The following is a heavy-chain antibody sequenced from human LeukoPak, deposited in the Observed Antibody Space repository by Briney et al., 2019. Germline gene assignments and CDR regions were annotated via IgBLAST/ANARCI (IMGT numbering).Heavy chain of an antibody. CDR3: ARDRYTVVSWYFDL. CDR2: INHSGST. V-gene: IGHV4-34*01. J-gene: IGHJ2*01. CDR1: GGSFSGYY. Sequence: PSETLSLTCAVYGGSFSGYYWSWIRQPPGKGLEWIGEINHSGSTNYNPSLKSRVTISVDTSKNQFSLKLSSVTAADTAVYYCARDRYTVVSWYFDLWGRGTLVTVSS. D-gene: IGHD4-23*01.